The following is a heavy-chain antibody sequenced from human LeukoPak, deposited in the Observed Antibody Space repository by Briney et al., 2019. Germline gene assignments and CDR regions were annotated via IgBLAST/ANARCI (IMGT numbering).Heavy chain of an antibody. CDR1: GGSIRHYY. CDR3: TPGSYDIDY. J-gene: IGHJ4*02. Sequence: PSETLSLTCTVSGGSIRHYYWTWIRQSAGKGLEWIGRVHTSGGTYYNPSLKSRVTMSADTSKSQFSLNLSSVTAADTAVYYCTPGSYDIDYWGQGTLVTVSS. V-gene: IGHV4-4*07. CDR2: VHTSGGT. D-gene: IGHD1-26*01.